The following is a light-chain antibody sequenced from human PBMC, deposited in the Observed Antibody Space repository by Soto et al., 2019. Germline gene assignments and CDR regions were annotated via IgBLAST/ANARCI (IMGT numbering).Light chain of an antibody. CDR2: EGS. Sequence: QSALTQPASVSGSPGQSITIYCPGNSRDVGGYDYVSLYHQHPGKAPTLMIYEGSNRPSGVSNRFSGSKSGSTASLTISGLQAEYEADYFCSSYISSTTLVVFGEGTQLTVL. CDR1: SRDVGGYDY. J-gene: IGLJ2*01. V-gene: IGLV2-14*01. CDR3: SSYISSTTLVV.